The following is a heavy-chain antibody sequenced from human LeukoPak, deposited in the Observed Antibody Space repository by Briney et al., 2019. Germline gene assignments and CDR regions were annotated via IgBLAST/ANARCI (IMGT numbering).Heavy chain of an antibody. CDR1: GVSISSYY. CDR3: ARGPYYYDSSGSFDY. CDR2: IYYSGST. V-gene: IGHV4-59*01. D-gene: IGHD3-22*01. Sequence: SETLSLTCTVSGVSISSYYWSWIRQPPGKGLEWIGYIYYSGSTNYNPSLKSRVTISVDTSKYQFSLKLSSVTAADTAVYYCARGPYYYDSSGSFDYWGQGTLVTVSS. J-gene: IGHJ4*02.